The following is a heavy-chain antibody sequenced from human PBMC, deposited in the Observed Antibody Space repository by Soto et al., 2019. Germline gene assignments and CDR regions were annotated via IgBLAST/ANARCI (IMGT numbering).Heavy chain of an antibody. CDR2: IYSGGST. Sequence: APGKGLEWVSVIYSGGSTYYADSVKGRFNISRDNSKNTLYLQMNSLRAEDTAVYYCAREPRVAGTSYYYYYYGMDVWGQGTTVTVSS. J-gene: IGHJ6*02. CDR3: AREPRVAGTSYYYYYYGMDV. D-gene: IGHD6-19*01. V-gene: IGHV3-53*01.